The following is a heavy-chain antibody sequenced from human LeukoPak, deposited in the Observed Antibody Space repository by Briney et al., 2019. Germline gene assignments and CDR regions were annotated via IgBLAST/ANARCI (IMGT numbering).Heavy chain of an antibody. V-gene: IGHV4-59*01. D-gene: IGHD2-15*01. Sequence: KPSETLSFTCTVSGGSISSYYWSWIRQPPGKGLEWIGYIYYSGSTNYNPSLKSRVTISVDTSKNQFSLKLSSVTAADTAVYYCARARGRPSGYLDYWGQGTLVTVSS. J-gene: IGHJ4*02. CDR1: GGSISSYY. CDR3: ARARGRPSGYLDY. CDR2: IYYSGST.